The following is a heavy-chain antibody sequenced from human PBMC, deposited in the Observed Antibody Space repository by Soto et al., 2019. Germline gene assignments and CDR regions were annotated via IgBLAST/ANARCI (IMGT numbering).Heavy chain of an antibody. CDR2: ITWNSGSR. Sequence: EVQLVESGGGLVQPGRSLRLSCAASGFTFDDYAMHWVRQAPGKGPERVSGITWNSGSRGYAESVKGRFTISRDNAKNSLYLQMNSLRTEDTAVYYCAKSKGDLEILKTTVTTFWGPFHIWGQGTMVTVSS. CDR3: AKSKGDLEILKTTVTTFWGPFHI. V-gene: IGHV3-9*01. D-gene: IGHD4-17*01. J-gene: IGHJ3*02. CDR1: GFTFDDYA.